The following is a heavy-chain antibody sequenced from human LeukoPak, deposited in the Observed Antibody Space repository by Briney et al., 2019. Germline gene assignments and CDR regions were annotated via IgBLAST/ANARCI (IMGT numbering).Heavy chain of an antibody. CDR3: ARLLRVGYCSTTTCNWFDP. V-gene: IGHV4-39*07. J-gene: IGHJ5*02. D-gene: IGHD2-2*03. CDR1: GGSISSTSYY. Sequence: SETLSLTCVVSGGSISSTSYYWGWIRQPPGKGLEWIGSIYYSWSTYYSPSLKSRVTISVDTSKNQFSLKLSSVTAADTAVYYCARLLRVGYCSTTTCNWFDPWGQGTLVTVSS. CDR2: IYYSWST.